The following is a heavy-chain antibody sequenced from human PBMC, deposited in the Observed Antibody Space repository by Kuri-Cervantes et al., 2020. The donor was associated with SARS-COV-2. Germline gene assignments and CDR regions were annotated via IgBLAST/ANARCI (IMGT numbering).Heavy chain of an antibody. D-gene: IGHD3-22*01. CDR3: ARNYFDTSGWGYFDN. J-gene: IGHJ4*02. Sequence: SETLSLTCTVSGGSVSSRSYYWSWIRQPPGMGLEWLAYINYSGRTNYSPSLTSRGTISIDTSNNQFSLKVTSVTAADTAIYYCARNYFDTSGWGYFDNWGQGTLVTVSS. CDR1: GGSVSSRSYY. V-gene: IGHV4-61*01. CDR2: INYSGRT.